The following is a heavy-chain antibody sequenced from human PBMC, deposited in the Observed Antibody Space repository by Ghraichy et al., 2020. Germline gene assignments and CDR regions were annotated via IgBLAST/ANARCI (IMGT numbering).Heavy chain of an antibody. CDR1: GFTFSSYA. J-gene: IGHJ4*02. CDR3: AKMKSGSCSL. CDR2: ISGSGGST. D-gene: IGHD2-15*01. V-gene: IGHV3-23*01. Sequence: GESLNISCAASGFTFSSYAMSWVRQAPGKGLEWVAAISGSGGSTYYADSVKGRFTISRDNSKNTLYLQMNSLRAEDTAVYYCAKMKSGSCSLWGQGTLVTVSS.